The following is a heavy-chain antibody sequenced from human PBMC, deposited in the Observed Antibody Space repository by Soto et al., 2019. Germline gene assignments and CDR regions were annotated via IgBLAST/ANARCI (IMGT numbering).Heavy chain of an antibody. CDR1: GFTLTNHA. D-gene: IGHD3-22*01. CDR3: AKVVTPSYVYDSRWGGFDC. V-gene: IGHV3-9*01. J-gene: IGHJ4*02. Sequence: GRCRSLSCVPAGFTLTNHAIQWDRPAPKKGLGWVAAIHSLSDNTAYEYSVKGRFTISGDTAKAYLYLQRISLKDEDTALYSCAKVVTPSYVYDSRWGGFDCWGQGTLVTVSS. CDR2: IHSLSDNT.